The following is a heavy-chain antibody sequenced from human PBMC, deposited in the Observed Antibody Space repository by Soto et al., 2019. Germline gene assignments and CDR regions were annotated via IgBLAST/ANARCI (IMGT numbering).Heavy chain of an antibody. CDR2: IYYSGST. CDR3: ARHRVTVTTGFDY. J-gene: IGHJ4*02. V-gene: IGHV4-39*01. CDR1: AGSISNNSYY. Sequence: QLQLQESGPGLVKPSETLSLTCTVSAGSISNNSYYWGWIRQPPGKGREWIGSIYYSGSTYYNPSLKSRVTISVDTSKNQFYLKLSSVTAADTAVYYCARHRVTVTTGFDYWGQGTLVTVSS. D-gene: IGHD4-17*01.